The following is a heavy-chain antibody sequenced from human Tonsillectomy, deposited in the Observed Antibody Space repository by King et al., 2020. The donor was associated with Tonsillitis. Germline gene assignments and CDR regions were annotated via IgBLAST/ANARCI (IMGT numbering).Heavy chain of an antibody. CDR3: ASENFDI. V-gene: IGHV4-34*01. CDR1: GGSFSASY. J-gene: IGHJ3*02. CDR2: INHSRIT. Sequence: VQLQQWGAGLLKPSETLSLTCAVYGGSFSASYWTWIRQPPGKGLEWIGEINHSRITNYNPSLKSRVTISVDTSKNLFSLKLSSVTAADTAVYYCASENFDIWAQGTLVTVSA.